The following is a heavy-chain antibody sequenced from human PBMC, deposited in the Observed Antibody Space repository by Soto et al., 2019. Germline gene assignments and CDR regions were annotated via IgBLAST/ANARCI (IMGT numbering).Heavy chain of an antibody. J-gene: IGHJ5*02. CDR3: ARTNFAWFDP. V-gene: IGHV4-31*03. CDR1: GGSISSGGYY. D-gene: IGHD1-1*01. Sequence: PSETLSLTCTVSGGSISSGGYYWSWIRQHPGKGLEWIGYIYYSGSTYYNPSLKSRVTISVDTSKNQFSLKLSSVTAADTAVYYCARTNFAWFDPWGQGTLVTVSS. CDR2: IYYSGST.